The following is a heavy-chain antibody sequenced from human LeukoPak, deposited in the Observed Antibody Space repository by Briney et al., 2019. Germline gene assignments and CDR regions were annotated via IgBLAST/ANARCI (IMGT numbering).Heavy chain of an antibody. CDR3: TSAPCGEVDY. CDR2: IRSKANSYAT. D-gene: IGHD2-21*01. J-gene: IGHJ4*02. V-gene: IGHV3-73*01. Sequence: GGSLRLSCAASGFTFRDSAMHWVRQASGKGLEWIGRIRSKANSYATSYAASVQGRFTISRDDSKNTAYLQMNSLKTEDTAVYYCTSAPCGEVDYWGQGTLVTVSS. CDR1: GFTFRDSA.